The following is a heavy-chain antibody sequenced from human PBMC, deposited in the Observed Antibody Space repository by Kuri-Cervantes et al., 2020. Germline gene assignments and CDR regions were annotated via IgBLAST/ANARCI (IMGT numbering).Heavy chain of an antibody. CDR2: ISGSSSYI. J-gene: IGHJ6*04. D-gene: IGHD3-22*01. CDR3: ARGFWDGSRGYSDV. CDR1: GFTVSNNY. Sequence: GESLKISCAASGFTVSNNYMSWVRQAPGKGLEWVSSISGSSSYIYYADSVKGRFTISRDNAKNSLYLQMNSLRAEDTAVYFCARGFWDGSRGYSDVWGKGTTVTVSS. V-gene: IGHV3-21*04.